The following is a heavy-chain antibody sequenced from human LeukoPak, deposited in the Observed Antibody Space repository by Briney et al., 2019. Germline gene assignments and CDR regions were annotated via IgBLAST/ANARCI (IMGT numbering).Heavy chain of an antibody. D-gene: IGHD5-18*01. J-gene: IGHJ4*02. CDR3: ARDLYGDTSLVPGY. Sequence: PGGSLRLSCAASGFTFSSYAMHWVRQAPGKGLEYVSAISSTGGSTYYANSVKGRFTISRDNSKNTLCLQVGSLRAEDMAVYYCARDLYGDTSLVPGYWGQGTLVTVSS. CDR1: GFTFSSYA. V-gene: IGHV3-64*01. CDR2: ISSTGGST.